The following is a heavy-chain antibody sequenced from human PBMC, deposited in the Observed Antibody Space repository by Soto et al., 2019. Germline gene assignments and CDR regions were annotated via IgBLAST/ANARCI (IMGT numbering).Heavy chain of an antibody. CDR2: IKQDGTEK. CDR3: TRDQGITGTTGDFDY. V-gene: IGHV3-7*05. Sequence: EVQLVESGGGLVQPGGSLRLSYAASGFTFSGHWMTWVRQAPGKGLEWVANIKQDGTEKHYVGSVRGRFTISRDNAKNSLYLQMDSLRAEDTAVYYCTRDQGITGTTGDFDYWGQGTLVTVSS. CDR1: GFTFSGHW. D-gene: IGHD1-7*01. J-gene: IGHJ4*02.